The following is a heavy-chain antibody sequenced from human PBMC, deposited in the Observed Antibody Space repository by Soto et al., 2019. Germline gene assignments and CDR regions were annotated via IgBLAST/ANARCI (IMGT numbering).Heavy chain of an antibody. Sequence: GGSLRLSCTASGFTFGDYAMSWFRQAPGKGLEWVGFIRSKAYGGTTEYAASVKGRFTISRDDSKSIAYLQMNSLKTEDTAVYYCTVRGILTGSRRTHVDYWGQGTLVTVAS. V-gene: IGHV3-49*03. CDR3: TVRGILTGSRRTHVDY. CDR2: IRSKAYGGTT. D-gene: IGHD3-9*01. J-gene: IGHJ4*02. CDR1: GFTFGDYA.